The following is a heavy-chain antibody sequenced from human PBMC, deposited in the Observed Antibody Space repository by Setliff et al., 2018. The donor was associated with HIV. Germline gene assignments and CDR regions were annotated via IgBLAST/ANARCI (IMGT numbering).Heavy chain of an antibody. CDR1: GFSFTSSA. V-gene: IGHV1-58*02. D-gene: IGHD2-21*01. J-gene: IGHJ6*02. Sequence: VKVSCKASGFSFTSSAMQWVRQARGQRLEWIGWIVVGSGNTNYAQKFQERVTISVETSKNQFSLKLTSVTAADTAVYYCARSYCGGGLCFRGLDLWGQGTTVTVSS. CDR2: IVVGSGNT. CDR3: ARSYCGGGLCFRGLDL.